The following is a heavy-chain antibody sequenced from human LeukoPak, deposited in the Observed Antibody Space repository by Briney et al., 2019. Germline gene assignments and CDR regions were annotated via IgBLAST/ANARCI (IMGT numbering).Heavy chain of an antibody. J-gene: IGHJ4*02. V-gene: IGHV3-74*01. CDR1: GFTLSNYW. Sequence: GGSLRLSCAASGFTLSNYWMHWVRQAPGKGLVWVSNINGDGSRTTYADAVKGRFTISRDNGKNTLFLQMNSLRAEDTAVYYCTRESSWAPDYWGQGTLVTVSS. CDR3: TRESSWAPDY. CDR2: INGDGSRT. D-gene: IGHD1-26*01.